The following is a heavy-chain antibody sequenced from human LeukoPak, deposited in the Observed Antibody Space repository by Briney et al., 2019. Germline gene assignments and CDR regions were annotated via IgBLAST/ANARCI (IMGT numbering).Heavy chain of an antibody. CDR1: GGSFSGYY. CDR3: ARKVAGTIDY. Sequence: PSETLSLTCAVYGGSFSGYYWSWIRQPPGKGLEWIGYIYYGGSTNYNPSLKSRVTISLDTSKNQFSLKLSYVTDADTAVYYCARKVAGTIDYWGQGTLVTVSS. J-gene: IGHJ4*02. D-gene: IGHD6-19*01. CDR2: IYYGGST. V-gene: IGHV4-34*11.